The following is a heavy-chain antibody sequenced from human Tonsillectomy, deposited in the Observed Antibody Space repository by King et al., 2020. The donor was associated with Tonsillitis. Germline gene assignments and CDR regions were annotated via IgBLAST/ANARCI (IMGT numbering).Heavy chain of an antibody. CDR2: ITWNSGSI. Sequence: VQLVESGGGLVQPGRSLRLSCAASGFTFDDYAMHWVRKAPGKGLEWVSGITWNSGSIGYADFVKGRFTISRDNAKNSLYLQMNSLRAEDTALYYCTKTILRFLEWSDAFDIWGRGTMVAVSS. V-gene: IGHV3-9*01. CDR3: TKTILRFLEWSDAFDI. CDR1: GFTFDDYA. D-gene: IGHD3-3*01. J-gene: IGHJ3*02.